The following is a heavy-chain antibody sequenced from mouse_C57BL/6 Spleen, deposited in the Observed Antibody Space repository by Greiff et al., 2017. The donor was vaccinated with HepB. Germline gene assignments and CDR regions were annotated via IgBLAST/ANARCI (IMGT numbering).Heavy chain of an antibody. CDR3: ARSYYGSSHWYFDV. Sequence: QVQLKQPGAELVRPGSSVKLSCKASGYTFTSYWMDWVKQRPGQGLEWIGNIYPSDSETHYNQKFKDKATLTVDKSSSTAYMQLSSLTSEDSAVYYCARSYYGSSHWYFDVWGTGTTVTVSS. V-gene: IGHV1-61*01. J-gene: IGHJ1*03. D-gene: IGHD1-1*01. CDR1: GYTFTSYW. CDR2: IYPSDSET.